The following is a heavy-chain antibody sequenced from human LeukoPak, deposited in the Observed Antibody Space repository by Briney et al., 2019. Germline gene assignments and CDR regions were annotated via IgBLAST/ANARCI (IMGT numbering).Heavy chain of an antibody. J-gene: IGHJ6*02. CDR2: IYYSGST. CDR3: ARDLLTAAADSYYYYGMDV. D-gene: IGHD6-13*01. V-gene: IGHV4-31*03. CDR1: GGSISSGGYY. Sequence: PSETLFLTCTVSGGSISSGGYYWSWIRQHPGKGLEWIGYIYYSGSTYYNPSLKSRVTISVDTSKNQFSLKLSSVTAADTAVYYCARDLLTAAADSYYYYGMDVWGQGTTVTVSS.